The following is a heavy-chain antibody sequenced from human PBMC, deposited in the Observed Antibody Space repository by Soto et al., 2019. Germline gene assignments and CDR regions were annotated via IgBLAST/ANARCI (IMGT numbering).Heavy chain of an antibody. CDR2: IYYSGST. Sequence: SETLSLTCTVSGGSISSYYWSWIRQPPGKGLEWIGYIYYSGSTNYNPSLKSRVTISVDTSKNQFSLKLSSVTAADMAVYYCATNPEANKYDSSNYHRLDYWGQGTLVTVSS. CDR1: GGSISSYY. CDR3: ATNPEANKYDSSNYHRLDY. V-gene: IGHV4-59*08. J-gene: IGHJ4*02. D-gene: IGHD3-22*01.